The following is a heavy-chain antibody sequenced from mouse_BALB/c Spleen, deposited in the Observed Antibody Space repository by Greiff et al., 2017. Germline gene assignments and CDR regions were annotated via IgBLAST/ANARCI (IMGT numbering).Heavy chain of an antibody. J-gene: IGHJ3*01. CDR2: ISSGGST. CDR1: GFTFSSYA. D-gene: IGHD2-10*01. Sequence: DVMLVESGGGLVKPGGSLKLSCAASGFTFSSYAMSWVRQTPEKRLEWVASISSGGSTYYPDSVKGRFTISRDNARNILYLQMSSLRSEDTAMYYCARGRDTYYGNSSWFAYWGQGTLVTVSA. CDR3: ARGRDTYYGNSSWFAY. V-gene: IGHV5-6-5*01.